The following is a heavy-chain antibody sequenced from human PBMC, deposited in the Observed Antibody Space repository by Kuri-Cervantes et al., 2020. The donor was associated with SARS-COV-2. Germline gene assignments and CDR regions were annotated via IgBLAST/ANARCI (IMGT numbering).Heavy chain of an antibody. V-gene: IGHV1-69*13. CDR3: ARSLLVGATLYLDY. J-gene: IGHJ4*02. CDR1: GGTFSSYA. Sequence: PSVKVSYKASGGTFSSYAISWVRQAPGQGLEWMGGIIPIFGTANYAQKFQGRVTITADEPTGTAYMELSSLRSEDTAVYYCARSLLVGATLYLDYWGQGTLVTVSS. CDR2: IIPIFGTA. D-gene: IGHD1-26*01.